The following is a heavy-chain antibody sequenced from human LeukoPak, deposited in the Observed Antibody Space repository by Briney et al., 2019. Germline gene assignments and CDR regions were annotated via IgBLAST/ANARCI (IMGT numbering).Heavy chain of an antibody. CDR3: ARASSTTLPDDY. Sequence: PGGSLRLSCTASGFIFSNYGMPWVRQAPGEGLEWVSSISSSSSYIYYADSVKGRFTISRDNAKNSLYLQMNSLRAEDTAVYYCARASSTTLPDDYWGQGTLVTVSS. D-gene: IGHD5/OR15-5a*01. J-gene: IGHJ4*02. CDR2: ISSSSSYI. CDR1: GFIFSNYG. V-gene: IGHV3-21*01.